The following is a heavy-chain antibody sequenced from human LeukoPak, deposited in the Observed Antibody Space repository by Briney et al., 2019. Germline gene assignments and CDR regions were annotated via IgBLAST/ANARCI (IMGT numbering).Heavy chain of an antibody. Sequence: GGSLRLSCAAAGFTFTTYWMSWVRQAPGKGLEWVANIKQDGTEKYYVDSVKGRFTISRDNAKNSLYLQMNSLRVEDTAVYYCARAIRFGDHAWFDPWGQGTLVTVSS. D-gene: IGHD3-10*01. J-gene: IGHJ5*02. CDR1: GFTFTTYW. V-gene: IGHV3-7*01. CDR3: ARAIRFGDHAWFDP. CDR2: IKQDGTEK.